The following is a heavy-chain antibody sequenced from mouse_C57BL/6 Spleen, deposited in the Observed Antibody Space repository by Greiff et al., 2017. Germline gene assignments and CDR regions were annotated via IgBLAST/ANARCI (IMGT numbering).Heavy chain of an antibody. Sequence: DVQLVESGGGLVKPGGSLKLSCAASGFTFSSYAMSWVRQTPEKRLEWVATISDGGSYTYYPDNVKGRFTISRDNAKNNLYLQMSHLKSEDTAMYYCATVVATGDYAMDYWGQGTSVTVSS. J-gene: IGHJ4*01. CDR3: ATVVATGDYAMDY. D-gene: IGHD1-1*01. V-gene: IGHV5-4*01. CDR2: ISDGGSYT. CDR1: GFTFSSYA.